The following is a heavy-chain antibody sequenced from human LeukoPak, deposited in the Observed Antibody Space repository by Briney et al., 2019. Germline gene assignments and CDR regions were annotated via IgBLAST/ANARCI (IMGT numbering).Heavy chain of an antibody. CDR1: GFTFSSYA. D-gene: IGHD6-13*01. J-gene: IGHJ4*02. V-gene: IGHV3-30*04. CDR2: ISYDGSNK. CDR3: ARFPISYSSWYEYYFDY. Sequence: PGGSLRLSCAASGFTFSSYAMHWVRQAPGKGLEWVAVISYDGSNKYYADSVKGRFTISRDNSKNTLHLQMNSLRAEDTAVYYCARFPISYSSWYEYYFDYWGQGTLVTVSS.